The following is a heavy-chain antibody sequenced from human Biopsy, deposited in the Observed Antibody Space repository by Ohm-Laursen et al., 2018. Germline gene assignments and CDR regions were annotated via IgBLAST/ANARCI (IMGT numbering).Heavy chain of an antibody. Sequence: GTLSLTCAAYGGSFNGYFWSWIRQPPGKGLEWIGDITQSGSTNYSPSLKSRVTISVDTAKKQFSLSLGSVTAADTAVYYCARVPLPGIGAAYQGRFLYGMDVWGQGTTVSVSS. CDR2: ITQSGST. CDR1: GGSFNGYF. D-gene: IGHD6-13*01. V-gene: IGHV4-34*01. CDR3: ARVPLPGIGAAYQGRFLYGMDV. J-gene: IGHJ6*02.